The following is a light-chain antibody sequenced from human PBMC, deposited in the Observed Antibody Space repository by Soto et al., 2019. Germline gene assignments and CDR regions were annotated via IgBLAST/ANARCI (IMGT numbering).Light chain of an antibody. CDR2: GAS. J-gene: IGKJ2*01. CDR3: QQYGGSPYT. V-gene: IGKV3-20*01. CDR1: RTVETNS. Sequence: NVLTQSPGTLSLSPGDRATLSCRAARTVETNSLAWYQQKPGQAPRLLIYGASSRATGISDRFSGGGSGTDFTRHISRLEPEDFAVYFCQQYGGSPYTFGQGTRL.